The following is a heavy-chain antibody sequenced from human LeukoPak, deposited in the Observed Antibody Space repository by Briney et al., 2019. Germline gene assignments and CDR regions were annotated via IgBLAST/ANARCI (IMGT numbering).Heavy chain of an antibody. CDR3: ARATQTRYCSSTSCLDAFDI. V-gene: IGHV4-61*02. J-gene: IGHJ3*02. D-gene: IGHD2-2*01. CDR1: GGSISSGSYY. CDR2: IYTSGST. Sequence: SQTLSLTCTVSGGSISSGSYYWSRIRQPAGKGLEWIGRIYTSGSTNYNPSLKSRGTISVDTSKNQFSLKLSSVTAADTAVYYCARATQTRYCSSTSCLDAFDIWGQGTMVTVSS.